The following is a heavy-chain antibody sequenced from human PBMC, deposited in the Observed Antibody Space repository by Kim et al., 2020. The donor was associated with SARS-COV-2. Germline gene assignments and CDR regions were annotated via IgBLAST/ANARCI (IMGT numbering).Heavy chain of an antibody. CDR2: INHSGST. Sequence: SETLSLTCAVYGGSFSGYYWSWIRQPPGKGLEWIGEINHSGSTNYNPSLKSRVTISVDTSKNQFSLKLSSVTAADTAVYYCARWPRRPLYYYGSGSWFDPWGQGTLVTVSS. V-gene: IGHV4-34*01. CDR1: GGSFSGYY. J-gene: IGHJ5*02. CDR3: ARWPRRPLYYYGSGSWFDP. D-gene: IGHD3-10*01.